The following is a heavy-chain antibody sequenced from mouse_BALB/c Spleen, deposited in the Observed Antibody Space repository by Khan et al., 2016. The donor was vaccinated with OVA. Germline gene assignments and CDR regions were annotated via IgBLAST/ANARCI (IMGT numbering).Heavy chain of an antibody. V-gene: IGHV5-6*01. J-gene: IGHJ3*01. CDR2: INSDGYYT. CDR1: GFTFSTYG. Sequence: EVQLVESGGDLVKPGGSLRLSCAASGFTFSTYGMSWVRQFPDKRLEWVATINSDGYYTYYPDTLKGRFTISRYHAENTLSLQMSSRRSEDTAIYYCASHLTGSFAYWGHGTLVTVSA. D-gene: IGHD4-1*01. CDR3: ASHLTGSFAY.